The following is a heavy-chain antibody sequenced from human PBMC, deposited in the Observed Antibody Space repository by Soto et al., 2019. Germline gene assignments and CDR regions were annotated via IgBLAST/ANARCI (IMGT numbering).Heavy chain of an antibody. V-gene: IGHV4-4*02. D-gene: IGHD4-4*01. CDR1: GGSISSRNW. CDR3: ARMTTAYYFDF. J-gene: IGHJ4*02. Sequence: TCAVSGGSISSRNWWSWVRQPPGKGLEWIGEIYHSGSTNYNPSLKSRVTISVDKSKNQFSLKLSSVAAADTAVYYCARMTTAYYFDFWGQGTLVTVSS. CDR2: IYHSGST.